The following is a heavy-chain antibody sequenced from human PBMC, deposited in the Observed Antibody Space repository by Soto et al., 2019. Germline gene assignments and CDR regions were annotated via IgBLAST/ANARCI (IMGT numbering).Heavy chain of an antibody. D-gene: IGHD5-12*01. CDR3: AKAQKVATINSNFDY. CDR1: GLSSRSHA. Sequence: EVQLLESGGGLVRPGGSLTISCVVSGLSSRSHAMYWVRQAPGRGLEGVAGISGGGYTAYYPDSVRGRFIISRDNSKNTVYQQINKMRVDDTAVYHCAKAQKVATINSNFDYWGQGTLVTVAS. V-gene: IGHV3-23*01. J-gene: IGHJ4*02. CDR2: ISGGGYTA.